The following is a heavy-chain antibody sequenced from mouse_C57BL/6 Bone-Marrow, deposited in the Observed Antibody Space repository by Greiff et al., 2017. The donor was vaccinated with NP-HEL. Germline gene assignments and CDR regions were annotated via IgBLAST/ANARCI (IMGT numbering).Heavy chain of an antibody. CDR3: ARDRDGYYVRWFAY. Sequence: VQLQQSVAELVRPGASVKLSCTASGFTFKNTYMPWVKQRPDQGLEWIGRIDPATGNTKYAPKFQGKATITADTSSNTAYLQLSSLTTEDTAIYYCARDRDGYYVRWFAYWGQGTLVTVSA. CDR1: GFTFKNTY. CDR2: IDPATGNT. V-gene: IGHV14-3*01. D-gene: IGHD2-3*01. J-gene: IGHJ3*01.